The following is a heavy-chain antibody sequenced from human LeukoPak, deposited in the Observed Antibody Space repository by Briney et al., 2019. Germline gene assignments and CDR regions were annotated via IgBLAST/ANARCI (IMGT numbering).Heavy chain of an antibody. V-gene: IGHV4-39*01. Sequence: PSETLSLTCTVSGGSISSRTYSWGWIRQPPGKGLEWIGSVYYSGNTYYDPSLKSRVTISVDTSKNQFSLKLSSVTAADTAVYYCARRAGGSQHDDAFDIWGQGTMVTVSS. CDR1: GGSISSRTYS. CDR2: VYYSGNT. D-gene: IGHD2-15*01. CDR3: ARRAGGSQHDDAFDI. J-gene: IGHJ3*02.